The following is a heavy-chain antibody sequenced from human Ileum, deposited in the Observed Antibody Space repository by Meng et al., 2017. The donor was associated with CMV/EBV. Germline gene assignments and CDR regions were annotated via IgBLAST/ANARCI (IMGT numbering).Heavy chain of an antibody. V-gene: IGHV3-7*02. Sequence: VGLVESGGGLVRPGGSLRLSCTVSGFTFSSYWMTWVRQAPGKGLEWVANIKQDGSEKYYVDSVKGRFTISRDNGKKSLYLEMNSLRGEDTAVYYCATTRLGGLSYWGQGTLVTVSS. D-gene: IGHD3-16*02. CDR1: GFTFSSYW. CDR2: IKQDGSEK. CDR3: ATTRLGGLSY. J-gene: IGHJ4*02.